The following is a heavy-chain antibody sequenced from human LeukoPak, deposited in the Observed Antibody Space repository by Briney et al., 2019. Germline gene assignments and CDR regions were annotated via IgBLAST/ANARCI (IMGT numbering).Heavy chain of an antibody. CDR1: GGSITSHY. Sequence: SETLSLTCIVSGGSITSHYWTWIRQPSGKGMEWIGFIYHSGNTNYNPSLKSRVTISVDTSKNQFSLKLNSMTAADTAVYYCARDYGHYWFDTWGQGTLVTVSS. J-gene: IGHJ5*02. CDR2: IYHSGNT. CDR3: ARDYGHYWFDT. V-gene: IGHV4-59*11. D-gene: IGHD4-17*01.